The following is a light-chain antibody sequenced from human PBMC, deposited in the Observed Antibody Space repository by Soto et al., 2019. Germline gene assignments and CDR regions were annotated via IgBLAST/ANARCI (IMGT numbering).Light chain of an antibody. CDR2: DVF. J-gene: IGKJ4*01. V-gene: IGKV3-11*01. CDR3: QQRSNWPWLT. CDR1: QSVNNY. Sequence: EIVLTQSPATLSLSPGERATLSCRASQSVNNYLAWYQQKPGQAPRLLIYDVFNRATGIPARFSGSGSGTDVTLTISSLEPEDFAVYYCQQRSNWPWLTVGGGTRVEIK.